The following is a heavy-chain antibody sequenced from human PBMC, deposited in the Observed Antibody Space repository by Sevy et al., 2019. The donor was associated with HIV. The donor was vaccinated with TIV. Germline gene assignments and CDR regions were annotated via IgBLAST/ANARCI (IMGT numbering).Heavy chain of an antibody. V-gene: IGHV3-7*01. Sequence: GGSLRLSCAASGFIFSSYWMSWVRQAPGKGLEWVANINQDGSEKHYADSVKGRFSISRDNAKNSLYVQMKSLRADDTAVYYCARGGCSSTRCYQVGDWFDSWGQGALVTVS. CDR3: ARGGCSSTRCYQVGDWFDS. CDR1: GFIFSSYW. J-gene: IGHJ5*01. D-gene: IGHD2-2*01. CDR2: INQDGSEK.